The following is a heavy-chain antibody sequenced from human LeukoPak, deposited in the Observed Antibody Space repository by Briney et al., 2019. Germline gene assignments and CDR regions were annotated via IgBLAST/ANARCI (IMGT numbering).Heavy chain of an antibody. D-gene: IGHD2-21*01. J-gene: IGHJ4*02. Sequence: SVKVSCKASGGTFSSYAISWVRQAPGQGLEWMGSIIPFLGTTNYAQKFQGRVTITADEPTRTAYVELTYVRSDDTAVYYCTIIPNVILFTHYFEYWGQGTLVTVSS. CDR2: IIPFLGTT. V-gene: IGHV1-69*11. CDR1: GGTFSSYA. CDR3: TIIPNVILFTHYFEY.